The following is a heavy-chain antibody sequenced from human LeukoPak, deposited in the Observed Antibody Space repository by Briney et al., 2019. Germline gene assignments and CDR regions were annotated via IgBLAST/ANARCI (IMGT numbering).Heavy chain of an antibody. D-gene: IGHD6-19*01. CDR2: IWYDGSNK. CDR1: GFTFSSYG. Sequence: PGRSLRLSCAASGFTFSSYGMHWVRQAPGKGLEWVAVIWYDGSNKYYADSVKGRFTISRDNSKNTLYLQMNSLRAEDTAVYYCARSYSSGRSERSYFDYWGQGTLVTVSS. CDR3: ARSYSSGRSERSYFDY. J-gene: IGHJ4*02. V-gene: IGHV3-33*01.